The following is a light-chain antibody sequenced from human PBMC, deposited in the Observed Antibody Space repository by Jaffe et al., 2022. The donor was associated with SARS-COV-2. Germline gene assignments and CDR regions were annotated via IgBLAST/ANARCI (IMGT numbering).Light chain of an antibody. CDR1: QSIRRY. J-gene: IGKJ2*01. CDR3: QQSYNTPYT. Sequence: DIQMTQSPSSLSASVGDRVTITCRASQSIRRYLNWYQQKPGKAPKLLIYAASSLQSGVPSRFSGTGSETDFTLTISSLQPEDFATYYCQQSYNTPYTFGQGTKLEIK. V-gene: IGKV1-39*01. CDR2: AAS.